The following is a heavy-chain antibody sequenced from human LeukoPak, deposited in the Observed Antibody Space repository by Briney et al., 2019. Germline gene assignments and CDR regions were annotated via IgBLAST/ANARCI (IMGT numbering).Heavy chain of an antibody. J-gene: IGHJ4*02. CDR1: GFTFSNYA. CDR3: AKGTYSGNSYHFDY. D-gene: IGHD1-26*01. CDR2: IGARDGRT. V-gene: IGHV3-23*01. Sequence: PGGSLRLSCAASGFTFSNYAMTWVRQAPGKGLDWVALIGARDGRTYYADPVEGRFTISRDNSKNTLYLQMNNLRAEDTAMYYCAKGTYSGNSYHFDYWGQGTLVTVSS.